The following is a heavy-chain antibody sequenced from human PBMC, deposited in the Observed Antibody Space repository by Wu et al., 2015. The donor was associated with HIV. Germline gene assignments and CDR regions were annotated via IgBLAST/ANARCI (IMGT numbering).Heavy chain of an antibody. CDR3: ARELEDPAIMVRAGFGP. CDR1: GGIFSKYD. Sequence: QVQLVQSGAEVKKPGSSVRVSCKASGGIFSKYDINWVRQAPGQGLEWMGGTTPMFGTTNYAQKFQGRVTITSDVYTGTVYMELSSLRSEDTAIYYCARELEDPAIMVRAGFGPWGQGTLVTVSS. V-gene: IGHV1-69*05. D-gene: IGHD3-10*01. CDR2: TTPMFGTT. J-gene: IGHJ5*02.